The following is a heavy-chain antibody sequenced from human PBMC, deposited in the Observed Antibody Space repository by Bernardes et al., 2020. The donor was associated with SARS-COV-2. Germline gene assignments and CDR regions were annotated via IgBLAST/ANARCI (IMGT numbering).Heavy chain of an antibody. J-gene: IGHJ4*02. V-gene: IGHV3-30*03. Sequence: GGSLILSCAASGFTFSSYGMHWVRQAPGKGLEWVAVISYDGGEKLYADSVKGRFTISRDNSKNTLYLQMNSLRAEDTAVYYCATTPQYEYTRVFDFWGQGTLVTVSS. CDR1: GFTFSSYG. CDR3: ATTPQYEYTRVFDF. CDR2: ISYDGGEK. D-gene: IGHD2-15*01.